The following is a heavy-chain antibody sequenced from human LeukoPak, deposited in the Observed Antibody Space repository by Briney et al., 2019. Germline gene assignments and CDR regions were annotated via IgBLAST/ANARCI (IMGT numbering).Heavy chain of an antibody. J-gene: IGHJ6*03. CDR3: AKGSSSWYKPDRYYMDV. V-gene: IGHV3-30*02. CDR1: GFTFSSYG. D-gene: IGHD6-13*01. Sequence: GGSLRLSCAASGFTFSSYGMHWVRQAPGKGLEWVAFIRYDGSNKYYADSVKGRFTISRDNSKNTLYLQMNSLRAEDTAVYYCAKGSSSWYKPDRYYMDVWGKGTTVTVSS. CDR2: IRYDGSNK.